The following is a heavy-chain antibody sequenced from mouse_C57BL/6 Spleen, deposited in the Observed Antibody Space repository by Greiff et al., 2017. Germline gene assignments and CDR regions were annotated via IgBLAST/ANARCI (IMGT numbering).Heavy chain of an antibody. V-gene: IGHV1-76*01. CDR3: ARAQLGQGDY. CDR1: GYTFTDYY. CDR2: IYPGSGNT. D-gene: IGHD4-1*02. J-gene: IGHJ2*01. Sequence: VQLQQSGAELVRPGASVKLSCKASGYTFTDYYINWVKQRPGQGLEWIARIYPGSGNTYYNEKFKGKATLTAEKSSSTAYMQLSSLTSEDSAVYFCARAQLGQGDYWGQGTTLTVSS.